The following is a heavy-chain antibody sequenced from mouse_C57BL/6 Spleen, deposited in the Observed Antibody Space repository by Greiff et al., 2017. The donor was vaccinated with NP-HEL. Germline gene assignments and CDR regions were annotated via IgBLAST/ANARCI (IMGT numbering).Heavy chain of an antibody. D-gene: IGHD1-1*01. CDR2: ISYAGSN. CDR1: GYSITSGYY. Sequence: EVQLQQSGPGLVKPSQSLSLTCSVTGYSITSGYYWNWIRQFPGNKLEWMGYISYAGSNNYNPSLKKRISITRDTSKNQVFLKVKSVTTEDTATYYCARERYYGSSGYFDVWGTGTTVTVSS. V-gene: IGHV3-6*01. J-gene: IGHJ1*03. CDR3: ARERYYGSSGYFDV.